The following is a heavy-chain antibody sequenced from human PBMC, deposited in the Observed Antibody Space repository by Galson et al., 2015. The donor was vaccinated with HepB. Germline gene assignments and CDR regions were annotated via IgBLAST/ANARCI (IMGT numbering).Heavy chain of an antibody. V-gene: IGHV3-23*01. CDR1: GFTFSSYA. D-gene: IGHD6-13*01. CDR3: AKGSSWLGHYFDY. Sequence: SLRLSCAASGFTFSSYAMSWVRQAPGKGLEWVSAISGSGGSTYYADSVKGRFTISRDNSKNTLYLQMNSLRAEDTAVYYCAKGSSWLGHYFDYWGQGTLVTVSS. J-gene: IGHJ4*02. CDR2: ISGSGGST.